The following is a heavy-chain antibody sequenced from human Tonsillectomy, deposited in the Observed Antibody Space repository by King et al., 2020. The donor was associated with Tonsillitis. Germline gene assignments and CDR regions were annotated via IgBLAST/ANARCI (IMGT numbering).Heavy chain of an antibody. J-gene: IGHJ4*02. Sequence: VQLVESGGGLVQPGGSLRLSCEASGFTFSTYAMSWVRQAPGKGPEWVSAISGRGTRTFYADFVKGRFTISRDDSKNTVSLQMSSLRAEDTAVYYCAKESPYSGNYRFYYFDYWGQGTLVTVSS. V-gene: IGHV3-23*04. CDR1: GFTFSTYA. CDR3: AKESPYSGNYRFYYFDY. D-gene: IGHD1-26*01. CDR2: ISGRGTRT.